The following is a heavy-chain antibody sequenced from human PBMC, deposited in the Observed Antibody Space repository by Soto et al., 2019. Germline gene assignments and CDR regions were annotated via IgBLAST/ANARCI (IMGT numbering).Heavy chain of an antibody. CDR3: ARIYCSSTSCYFDY. V-gene: IGHV1-8*01. CDR1: GYTFTSYD. CDR2: MNPNSGNT. Sequence: QVQLVQSGAEVKKPGASVKVSCKASGYTFTSYDINWVRQATGQGLEWMGWMNPNSGNTGYAQKFQGRVTMTRNTSISTAYMELSSLRSEDTAVYYCARIYCSSTSCYFDYWGRGTLVTVSS. J-gene: IGHJ4*02. D-gene: IGHD2-2*01.